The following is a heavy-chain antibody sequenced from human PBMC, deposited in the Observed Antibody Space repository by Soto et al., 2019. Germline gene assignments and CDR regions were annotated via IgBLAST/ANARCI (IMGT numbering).Heavy chain of an antibody. CDR1: GLGGDK. D-gene: IGHD3-10*01. V-gene: IGHV3-53*01. CDR3: ARDRVGDGAYDLDY. Sequence: EVQLVESGGGLIQSGESLTVSCAASGLGGDKLSWVRQAPGKGLEWVALTLTTGVTMYADSVKGRFTVSRDTSKTTQYLHMNSLRVEDTAVYYCARDRVGDGAYDLDYWGQGTLVTVSS. CDR2: TLTTGVT. J-gene: IGHJ4*02.